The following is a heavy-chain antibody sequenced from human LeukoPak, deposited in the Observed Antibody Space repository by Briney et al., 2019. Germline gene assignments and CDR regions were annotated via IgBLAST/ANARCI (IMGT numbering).Heavy chain of an antibody. V-gene: IGHV4-39*07. CDR1: GGSIRRDGDL. Sequence: PSETLSLTCTVSGGSIRRDGDLWGWIRQPPGKGLEWIGTISHSGSTNYNPSLKSRVTISVDTSKNQFSLKLSSVTAADTAVYYCARKVRPNWGRRSHDAFDIWGQGTMVTVSS. D-gene: IGHD7-27*01. J-gene: IGHJ3*02. CDR3: ARKVRPNWGRRSHDAFDI. CDR2: ISHSGST.